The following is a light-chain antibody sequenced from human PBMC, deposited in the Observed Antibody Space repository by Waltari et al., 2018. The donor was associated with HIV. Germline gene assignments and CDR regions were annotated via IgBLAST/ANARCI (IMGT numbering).Light chain of an antibody. CDR1: SSNIGPIHD. CDR2: GNS. CDR3: QSYDTSLSGVV. V-gene: IGLV1-40*01. Sequence: QSVLTQPPSVSGAPGQRVTISCTGTSSNIGPIHDVHWYQQVPVTDPNLLIYGNSNRPSGVPDRFSGSKSGTSASLAIAGLQAEDEADYYCQSYDTSLSGVVFGGWTKLTVL. J-gene: IGLJ2*01.